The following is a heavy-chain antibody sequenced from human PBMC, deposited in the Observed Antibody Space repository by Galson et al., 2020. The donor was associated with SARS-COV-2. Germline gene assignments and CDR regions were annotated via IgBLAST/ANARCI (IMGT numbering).Heavy chain of an antibody. CDR3: ARDLIAVSGPTHFDY. D-gene: IGHD6-19*01. CDR1: GFTFSSYA. CDR2: ILYDGSNK. Sequence: GGSLRLSCAASGFTFSSYAMHWVRQAPGKGLEWVAVILYDGSNKYYADSVKGRFTISRDNSKNTLYLQMNSLRAEDTAVYYCARDLIAVSGPTHFDYWGQGTLVTVSS. J-gene: IGHJ4*02. V-gene: IGHV3-30*01.